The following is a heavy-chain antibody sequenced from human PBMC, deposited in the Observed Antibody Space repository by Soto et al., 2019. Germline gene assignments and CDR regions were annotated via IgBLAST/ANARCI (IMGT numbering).Heavy chain of an antibody. CDR2: IYSGGDT. CDR1: GFTVNSNY. V-gene: IGHV3-66*01. D-gene: IGHD3-10*01. CDR3: ARGLVGYYGSGTLEY. J-gene: IGHJ4*02. Sequence: EVQLVESGGGLVQPGGSLRLSCVASGFTVNSNYMSWVRQAPGKGLEWVSLIYSGGDTYYADSVKGRFTISRDNSKNTLYLQMNSLRVEGTAVYYCARGLVGYYGSGTLEYWGQGSLVTVSS.